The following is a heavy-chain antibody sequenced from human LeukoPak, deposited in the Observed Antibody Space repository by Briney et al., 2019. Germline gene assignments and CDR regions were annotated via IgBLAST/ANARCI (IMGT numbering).Heavy chain of an antibody. Sequence: PSGTLSLTCGVSGGSITSTNWWSWVRQPPGQGLEWIGEISLSGLTNYNPSLKSRVTMALDKSKNHLSLNPTSVTAADTAVYYCSRENGAFSPFGYWGQGTLVTVPS. CDR1: GGSITSTNW. CDR2: ISLSGLT. J-gene: IGHJ4*02. CDR3: SRENGAFSPFGY. V-gene: IGHV4-4*02. D-gene: IGHD2-8*01.